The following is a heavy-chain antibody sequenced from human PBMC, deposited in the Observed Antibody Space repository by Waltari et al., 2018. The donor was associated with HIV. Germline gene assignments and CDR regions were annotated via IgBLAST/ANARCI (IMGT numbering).Heavy chain of an antibody. Sequence: QVHLVESGGGLVQPGGCVRLSSAAPGFPFNSYAIHWVRQATGKGLEWVAVISYDGGNKSYADSVKGRFIISRDNSKNTLYLQLNSLRAEDKAVYYCAILSGSFDIWGQGTRVSVSS. CDR2: ISYDGGNK. J-gene: IGHJ3*02. CDR3: AILSGSFDI. V-gene: IGHV3-30-3*01. CDR1: GFPFNSYA. D-gene: IGHD1-20*01.